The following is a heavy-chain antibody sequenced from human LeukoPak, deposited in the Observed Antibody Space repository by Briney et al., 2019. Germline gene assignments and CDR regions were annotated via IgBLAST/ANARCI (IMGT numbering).Heavy chain of an antibody. CDR3: ARGFGGRYNWFDP. D-gene: IGHD3-10*01. V-gene: IGHV4-38-2*02. J-gene: IGHJ5*02. CDR1: GYSISSDYY. CDR2: IHHSGST. Sequence: PSETLSLTCTVSGYSISSDYYWGWIRQPPGKGLEWIGSIHHSGSTYYNPSLKSRVTISVDTSKNQFSLKLSSVTAADTAVYYCARGFGGRYNWFDPWGQGTLVTVSS.